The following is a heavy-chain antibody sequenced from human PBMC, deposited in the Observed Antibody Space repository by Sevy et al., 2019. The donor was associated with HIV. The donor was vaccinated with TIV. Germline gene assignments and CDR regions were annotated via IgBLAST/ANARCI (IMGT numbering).Heavy chain of an antibody. CDR1: GFTFSSYW. J-gene: IGHJ4*02. Sequence: GGSLRLSCAASGFTFSSYWMTWVRQAPGKGLEWVANIKQDGREKYYVDSVKGRFTISRDNAKNSLYLQMNSLRVEDTAVYYCARALGTVGATTDYWGQGTLVTVSS. CDR3: ARALGTVGATTDY. CDR2: IKQDGREK. V-gene: IGHV3-7*01. D-gene: IGHD1-26*01.